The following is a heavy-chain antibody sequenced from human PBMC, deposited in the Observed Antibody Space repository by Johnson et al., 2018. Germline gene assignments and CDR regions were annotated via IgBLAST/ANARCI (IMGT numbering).Heavy chain of an antibody. CDR1: GFTFSSYW. CDR3: AKDQYYYDSSGYYTGNMDV. D-gene: IGHD3-22*01. Sequence: EVQLVESGGGLVQPGGSLRLSCAASGFTFSSYWMHWVRQAPGKGLVWVSRINSDGSSTSYADSVKGRFTISRDNAKNTLYLQMNSLRAEDTAVYYCAKDQYYYDSSGYYTGNMDVWGKGTTVTVSS. J-gene: IGHJ6*03. CDR2: INSDGSST. V-gene: IGHV3-74*01.